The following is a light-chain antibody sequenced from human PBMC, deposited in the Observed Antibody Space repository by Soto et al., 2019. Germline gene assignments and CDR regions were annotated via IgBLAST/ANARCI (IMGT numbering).Light chain of an antibody. Sequence: EIVLTPSPGTLSLSPGERATLSCRASQSVSSSYLAWYQQKPGQAPRLLIYGASSRATGIPDRFSGSGSGTDFTLTISSLQPEDVATYYCQKYNSAPRTFGQGTKVDI. CDR1: QSVSSSY. CDR3: QKYNSAPRT. V-gene: IGKV3-20*01. CDR2: GAS. J-gene: IGKJ1*01.